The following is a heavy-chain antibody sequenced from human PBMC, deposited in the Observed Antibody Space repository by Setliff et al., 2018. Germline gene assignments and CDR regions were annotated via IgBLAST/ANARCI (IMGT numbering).Heavy chain of an antibody. D-gene: IGHD1-26*01. Sequence: SETLSLTCTVSGGSFSRGDYYWSWIRQPPGKGLEWIGYIYYSGRTYYNPSLKSRVTMSVDTSKNQFSLHLTSVTAADTAVYYCAREVGTSTSSDAFDVWGQGMMGTVSS. V-gene: IGHV4-30-4*08. CDR2: IYYSGRT. J-gene: IGHJ3*01. CDR1: GGSFSRGDYY. CDR3: AREVGTSTSSDAFDV.